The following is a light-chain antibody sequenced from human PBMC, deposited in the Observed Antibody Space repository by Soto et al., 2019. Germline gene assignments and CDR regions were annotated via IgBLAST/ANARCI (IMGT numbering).Light chain of an antibody. CDR1: QSISSW. J-gene: IGKJ2*01. CDR2: KAS. CDR3: QQYKVYPYI. Sequence: DIQMTQSPSTLSASVGDRVTITCRASQSISSWLAWYQQKPGQAPKLLIYKASDLQSGISARFSGSRSGTEFTLTISSLQPGDYATYYRQQYKVYPYIFGQGTKLE. V-gene: IGKV1-5*03.